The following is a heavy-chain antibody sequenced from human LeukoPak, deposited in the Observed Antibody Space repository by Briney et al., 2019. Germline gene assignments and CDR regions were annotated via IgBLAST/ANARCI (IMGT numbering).Heavy chain of an antibody. CDR1: GVSICSYY. CDR2: IYYSGST. V-gene: IGHV4-59*12. D-gene: IGHD6-6*01. J-gene: IGHJ4*02. CDR3: ARERQLVPDY. Sequence: SETLSLTCTVSGVSICSYYWSWIRQPPGKGLEWIGYIYYSGSTNYNPSLKSRVTISVDTSKNQFSLKLSSVTAADTAVYYCARERQLVPDYWGQGTLVTVSS.